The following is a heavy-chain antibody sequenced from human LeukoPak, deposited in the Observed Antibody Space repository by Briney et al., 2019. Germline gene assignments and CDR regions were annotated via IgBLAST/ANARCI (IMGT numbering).Heavy chain of an antibody. Sequence: GGSLRLSCAASGFTFSSYGMHWVRQAPGKGLEWVACIRHDGSNKYYADSVKGRSTISRDNSKNTLYLQMNSLRAEDTAVYYCAKDDVGYCSSTSCRAYFDYWGQGTQVTVSS. CDR3: AKDDVGYCSSTSCRAYFDY. CDR1: GFTFSSYG. D-gene: IGHD2-2*01. J-gene: IGHJ4*02. V-gene: IGHV3-30*02. CDR2: IRHDGSNK.